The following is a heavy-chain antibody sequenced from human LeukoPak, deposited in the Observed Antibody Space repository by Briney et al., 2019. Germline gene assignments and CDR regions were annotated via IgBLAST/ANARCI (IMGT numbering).Heavy chain of an antibody. D-gene: IGHD3-22*01. J-gene: IGHJ4*02. CDR3: ARDPPFYDNSVYDTA. CDR2: MSADGSTK. V-gene: IGHV3-30-3*01. Sequence: PGGSLRLSCAASGFTLSSQNMHWVRQAPGRGLEWVAVMSADGSTKYYADSVKGRFTISRDNSRNTLYLQMNSLRVEDTAVYSCARDPPFYDNSVYDTAWGQGTLVTVSS. CDR1: GFTLSSQN.